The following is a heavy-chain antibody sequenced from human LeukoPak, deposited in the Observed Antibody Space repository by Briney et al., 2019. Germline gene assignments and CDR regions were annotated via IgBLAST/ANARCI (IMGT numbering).Heavy chain of an antibody. Sequence: GGSLRLSCPASGFIFSHYSMNWVRQAPGKGLEGVSGISGSGDSTYYADSVKGRFTISRDSSKNPMYVQMNRLRAGDTDVYLCAKVGSIGMGWFGELFEWGQGTLVTVSS. CDR3: AKVGSIGMGWFGELFE. D-gene: IGHD3-10*01. J-gene: IGHJ4*02. CDR2: ISGSGDST. CDR1: GFIFSHYS. V-gene: IGHV3-23*01.